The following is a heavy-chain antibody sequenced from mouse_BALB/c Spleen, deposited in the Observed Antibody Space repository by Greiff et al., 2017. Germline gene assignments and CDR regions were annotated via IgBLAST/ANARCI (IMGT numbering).Heavy chain of an antibody. V-gene: IGHV2-2*02. Sequence: QVQLKESGPGLVQPSHSLSITCTVSGFSLTSYGVHWVRQSPGKGLEWLGVIWSGGSTDYNAAFISRLSISKDNSKSQVFFKMNSLQANDTAIYYCATSYGNYPMDYWGQGTSVTVSA. J-gene: IGHJ4*01. CDR1: GFSLTSYG. CDR2: IWSGGST. D-gene: IGHD2-10*02. CDR3: ATSYGNYPMDY.